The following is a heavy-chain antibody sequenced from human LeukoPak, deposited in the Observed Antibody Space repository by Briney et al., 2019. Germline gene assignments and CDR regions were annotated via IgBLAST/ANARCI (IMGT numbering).Heavy chain of an antibody. V-gene: IGHV3-9*01. CDR2: ISWNSGSI. Sequence: PGASLRLSCAASGFTFSSYAMSWVRQAPEKGLEWVSGISWNSGSIGYADSVKGRFTISRDNAKNSLYLQMNSLRAEDTALYYCAKGSSGWTSDAFDIWGQGTMVTVSS. CDR1: GFTFSSYA. J-gene: IGHJ3*02. D-gene: IGHD6-19*01. CDR3: AKGSSGWTSDAFDI.